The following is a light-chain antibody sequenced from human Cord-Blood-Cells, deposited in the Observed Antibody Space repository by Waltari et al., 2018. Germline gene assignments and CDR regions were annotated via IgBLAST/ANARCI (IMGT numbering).Light chain of an antibody. CDR3: AAWDDSLNGPV. J-gene: IGLJ2*01. CDR2: GNN. V-gene: IGLV1-44*01. Sequence: QSVLTQPPSASGTPGQRVTISCSGSSYNIGSNTVNWYQQLPGTAPKLLIYGNNPRPSGVPDRCPGSKSGTSASLSSSGLQSADEADYYCAAWDDSLNGPVFGGGTKLTVL. CDR1: SYNIGSNT.